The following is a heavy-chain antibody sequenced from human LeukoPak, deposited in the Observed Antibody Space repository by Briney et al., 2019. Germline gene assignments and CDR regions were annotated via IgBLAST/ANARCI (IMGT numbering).Heavy chain of an antibody. CDR2: IYYSGST. D-gene: IGHD2-2*02. J-gene: IGHJ4*02. CDR1: GGSISSSSYY. CDR3: ARQRIICSSTSCYTFPFDY. V-gene: IGHV4-39*01. Sequence: PSETLSLTCTVSGGSISSSSYYWGWIRQPPGKGLEWIGSIYYSGSTYYNPSLKSRVTISVDTSNNQFSLKPGSVTAADTALYYCARQRIICSSTSCYTFPFDYWGQGTLVTVSS.